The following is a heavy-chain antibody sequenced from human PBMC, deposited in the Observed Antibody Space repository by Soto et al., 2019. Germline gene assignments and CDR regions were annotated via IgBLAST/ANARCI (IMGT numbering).Heavy chain of an antibody. CDR3: ARHYGDYVYYYYYGMDV. D-gene: IGHD4-17*01. V-gene: IGHV3-74*01. J-gene: IGHJ6*02. CDR1: GCTFISDW. CDR2: INSDGSST. Sequence: GGSVRLSCAASGCTFISDWMHLVRQAPGKGLVWVSRINSDGSSTSYADSVKGRFTISRDNAKNTLYLQMNSLRAEDTAVYYCARHYGDYVYYYYYGMDVWGQGTTVTVSS.